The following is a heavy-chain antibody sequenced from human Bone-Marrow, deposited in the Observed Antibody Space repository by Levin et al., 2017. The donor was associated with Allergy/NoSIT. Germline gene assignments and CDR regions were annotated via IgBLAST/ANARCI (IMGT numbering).Heavy chain of an antibody. CDR3: AREGFTSGYAGAFDY. J-gene: IGHJ4*02. CDR2: MSFDGVSK. CDR1: GLPFSTSI. D-gene: IGHD2-2*01. Sequence: PGGSLRLSCAVSGLPFSTSIMHWVRQAPGKGLEWVAGMSFDGVSKYYADSVKGRFTISRDSSKNTVYLEMNSLRDEDTAVYYCAREGFTSGYAGAFDYWGQGTLVTVSS. V-gene: IGHV3-30-3*01.